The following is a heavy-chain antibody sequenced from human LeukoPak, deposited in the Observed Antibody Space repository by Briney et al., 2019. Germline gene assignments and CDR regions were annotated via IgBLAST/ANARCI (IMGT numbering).Heavy chain of an antibody. Sequence: AAVKVCCKASGYTFTFYAITWVRQAPRQGLEWMGWISAYNGNTNYAQTLQDRVTMTTDTSTTTAYMELRSLRSDDTAMYYCARGPHSIRTRYFDYWGQGILVT. CDR3: ARGPHSIRTRYFDY. CDR1: GYTFTFYA. D-gene: IGHD3/OR15-3a*01. V-gene: IGHV1-18*01. J-gene: IGHJ4*02. CDR2: ISAYNGNT.